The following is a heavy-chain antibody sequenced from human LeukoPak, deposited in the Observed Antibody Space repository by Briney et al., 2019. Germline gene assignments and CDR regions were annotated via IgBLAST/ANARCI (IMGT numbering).Heavy chain of an antibody. Sequence: ASVKVSCKASGYTFTSYYMHWVRQAPGQGLEWMGWMNPNSGNTGYAQKFQGRVTMTRNTSISTAYMELSSLRSEDTAVYYCASQGYSYGKAGDYWGQGTLVTVSS. V-gene: IGHV1-8*02. CDR1: GYTFTSYY. CDR3: ASQGYSYGKAGDY. D-gene: IGHD5-18*01. CDR2: MNPNSGNT. J-gene: IGHJ4*02.